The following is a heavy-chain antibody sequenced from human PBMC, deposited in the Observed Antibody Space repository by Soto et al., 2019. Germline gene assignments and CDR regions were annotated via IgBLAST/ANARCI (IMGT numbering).Heavy chain of an antibody. J-gene: IGHJ4*02. D-gene: IGHD3-16*01. Sequence: GGSLRLSCAASGFTVSSNYMSWVRQAPGKGLEWVSAIYSGGNTYYADSVKGRFTISRDNSKNTLYLQMNSLGAEDTAVYYCVKFYDSESYCFYFGFWGQGTLVTVFS. V-gene: IGHV3-66*01. CDR2: IYSGGNT. CDR1: GFTVSSNY. CDR3: VKFYDSESYCFYFGF.